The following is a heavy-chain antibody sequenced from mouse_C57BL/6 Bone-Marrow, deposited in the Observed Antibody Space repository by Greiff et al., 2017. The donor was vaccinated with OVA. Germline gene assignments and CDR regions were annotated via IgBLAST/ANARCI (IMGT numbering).Heavy chain of an antibody. D-gene: IGHD1-1*01. J-gene: IGHJ2*01. V-gene: IGHV1-42*01. CDR1: GYSFTGYY. Sequence: DVKLVESGPELVKPGASVKISCKASGYSFTGYYMNWVKQSPEKSLEWIGEINPSTGGTTYNQKFKAKATLTVDKSSSTAYMQLKSLTSEDSAVYYCAREVVATDYFDYWGQGTTLTVSS. CDR2: INPSTGGT. CDR3: AREVVATDYFDY.